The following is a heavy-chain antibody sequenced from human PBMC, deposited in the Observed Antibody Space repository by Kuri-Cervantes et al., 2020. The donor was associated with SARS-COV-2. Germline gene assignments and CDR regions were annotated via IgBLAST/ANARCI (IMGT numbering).Heavy chain of an antibody. V-gene: IGHV4-34*01. D-gene: IGHD4-17*01. CDR3: ARVYGGDYFSWFDP. CDR2: INHSGST. Sequence: SCAVYGGSFSGYYWSWIRQPPGKGLEWIGEINHSGSTNYNPSLKSRVTISVDMSKNQFSLKLSSVTAADTAVYYCARVYGGDYFSWFDPWGQGTLVTVSS. J-gene: IGHJ5*02. CDR1: GGSFSGYY.